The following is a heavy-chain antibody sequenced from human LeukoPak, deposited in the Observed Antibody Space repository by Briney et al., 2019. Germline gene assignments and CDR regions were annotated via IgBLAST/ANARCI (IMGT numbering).Heavy chain of an antibody. CDR2: IIPILGIA. D-gene: IGHD2-21*02. CDR3: ARLGPAYCGGDCYPP. Sequence: SVKVSRKASGGTFSSYAISWVRQAPGQGLEWMGRIIPILGIANYAQKFQGRVTITADKSTSTAYMGLSSLRSEDTAVYYCARLGPAYCGGDCYPPWGQGTLVTVSS. CDR1: GGTFSSYA. J-gene: IGHJ4*02. V-gene: IGHV1-69*04.